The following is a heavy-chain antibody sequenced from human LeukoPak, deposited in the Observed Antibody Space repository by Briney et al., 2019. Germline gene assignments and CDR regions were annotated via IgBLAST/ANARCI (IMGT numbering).Heavy chain of an antibody. J-gene: IGHJ4*02. D-gene: IGHD6-19*01. CDR3: ARGRMAVAGSYEY. CDR1: GFTFSSYA. V-gene: IGHV3-7*05. CDR2: IKPDGSEK. Sequence: GGSLRLSCAASGFTFSSYAMTWVRQAPGKGLECVANIKPDGSEKHYVDSVEGRFTISRDNAKNSLFLEMNSLRAEDTAVYYCARGRMAVAGSYEYWGQGTLVTVSS.